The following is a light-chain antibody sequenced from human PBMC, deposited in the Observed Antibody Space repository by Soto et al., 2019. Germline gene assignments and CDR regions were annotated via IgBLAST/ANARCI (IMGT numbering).Light chain of an antibody. CDR1: QSVDSTY. V-gene: IGKV3D-15*01. Sequence: ETVLTQSLPTLSLSSCERAPLSCRPSQSVDSTYLAWYQQKPDQSPRLLIYATSTRAAGIPDRFSGSGSGTEFTLTISRLQSEDFAVYYCQQYYNWPRTFGQGTKVDIK. CDR3: QQYYNWPRT. J-gene: IGKJ1*01. CDR2: ATS.